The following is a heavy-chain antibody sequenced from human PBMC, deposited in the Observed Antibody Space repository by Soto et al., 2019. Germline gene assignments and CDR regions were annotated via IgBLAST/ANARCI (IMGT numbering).Heavy chain of an antibody. D-gene: IGHD6-13*01. CDR2: ISAYNGDT. CDR3: ARDLAAGTCDY. J-gene: IGHJ4*02. Sequence: ASVKVSCKASGYTFTSYAMHWVRQAPGQRLEWMGWISAYNGDTNYAQKLQGRVTMTTDTSTSTAYMELRSLRSDDTAVYYCARDLAAGTCDYWGQGTLVTVSS. CDR1: GYTFTSYA. V-gene: IGHV1-18*01.